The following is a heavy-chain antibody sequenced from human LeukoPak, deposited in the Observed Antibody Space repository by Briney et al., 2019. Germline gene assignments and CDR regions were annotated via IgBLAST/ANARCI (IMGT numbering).Heavy chain of an antibody. J-gene: IGHJ6*03. Sequence: GGSLRLSCAASGFTFSSYEMNWVRQAPGKGLEWVSYISSSGSTIYYADSVKGRFTISRDNAKNSLYLQMNSLRAEDTAVYYCASSSSPAYYYYMDVWGKGTTVTVSS. V-gene: IGHV3-48*03. D-gene: IGHD6-13*01. CDR2: ISSSGSTI. CDR1: GFTFSSYE. CDR3: ASSSSPAYYYYMDV.